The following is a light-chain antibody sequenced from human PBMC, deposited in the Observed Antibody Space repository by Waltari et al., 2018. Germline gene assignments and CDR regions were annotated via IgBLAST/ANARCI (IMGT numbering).Light chain of an antibody. V-gene: IGLV1-40*01. Sequence: QSVLTQPPPVSGAPGPRVTMSCTGTVTHSGAGSAFPWYQQVPRAAPKLLIYGSSSRPLGVPDRFFGSTSGTSASLAITGLQAEDEAVYYCQSYDTTLSVVFGGGTKLTVL. J-gene: IGLJ3*02. CDR2: GSS. CDR1: VTHSGAGSA. CDR3: QSYDTTLSVV.